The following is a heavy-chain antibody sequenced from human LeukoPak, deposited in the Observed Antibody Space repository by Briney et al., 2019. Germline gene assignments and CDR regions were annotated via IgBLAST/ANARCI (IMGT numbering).Heavy chain of an antibody. CDR1: GCTFTSYY. Sequence: ASVKVSCKASGCTFTSYYMHWVRQAPGQGLEWMGIINPSGGSTSYAQKFQGRVTMTRDMSTSTVYMELSSLRSEDTAVYYCARAGYSSSSISSLVDYWGQGTLVTVSS. CDR3: ARAGYSSSSISSLVDY. D-gene: IGHD6-6*01. J-gene: IGHJ4*02. V-gene: IGHV1-46*01. CDR2: INPSGGST.